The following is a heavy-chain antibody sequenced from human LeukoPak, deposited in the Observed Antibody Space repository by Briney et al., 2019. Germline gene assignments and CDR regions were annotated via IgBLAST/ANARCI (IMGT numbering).Heavy chain of an antibody. V-gene: IGHV3-23*01. Sequence: GGSLRLSCAASGFTFNHYAMSWVRQTPGKGLEWVSSISDNDGSTYYTDSVKGRFTISRDNSKDTVYLQMNNLRAADTALYFCVRHDSYIPFWGQGSLVTVSS. CDR2: ISDNDGST. J-gene: IGHJ1*01. D-gene: IGHD5-18*01. CDR3: VRHDSYIPF. CDR1: GFTFNHYA.